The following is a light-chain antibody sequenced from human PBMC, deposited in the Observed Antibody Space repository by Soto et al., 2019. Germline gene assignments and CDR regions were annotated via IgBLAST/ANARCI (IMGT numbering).Light chain of an antibody. CDR3: KQYGSSPGT. J-gene: IGKJ1*01. Sequence: EIVLTQSPGTLSLSPGERATLSCRASQSVSSSYLALYQQKPGQAPRLLIYGASTRATGIPDRFSGSGSGTDFALTISRVEHEDFGVYYCKQYGSSPGTFGQGTKVEIK. V-gene: IGKV3-20*01. CDR1: QSVSSSY. CDR2: GAS.